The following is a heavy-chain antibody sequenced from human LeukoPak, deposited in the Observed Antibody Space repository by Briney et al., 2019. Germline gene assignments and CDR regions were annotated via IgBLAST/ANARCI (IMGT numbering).Heavy chain of an antibody. CDR3: AKDGGGTDFDY. CDR2: ISSSSSYI. J-gene: IGHJ4*02. CDR1: GFTFDDYG. V-gene: IGHV3-21*01. Sequence: GGSLRLSCAASGFTFDDYGMSWVRQAPGKGLEWVSSISSSSSYIYYADSVKGRFTISRDNSKNTLYLQMDSPRAEDTAVYYCAKDGGGTDFDYWGQGTRVTVSS. D-gene: IGHD1-26*01.